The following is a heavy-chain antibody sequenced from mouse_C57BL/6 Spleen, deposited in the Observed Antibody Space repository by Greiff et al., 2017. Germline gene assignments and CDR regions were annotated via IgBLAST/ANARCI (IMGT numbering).Heavy chain of an antibody. CDR3: ARRRSTGAMDY. CDR1: GFTFSDYG. J-gene: IGHJ4*01. Sequence: DVMLVESGGGLVKPGGSLKLSCAASGFTFSDYGMHWVRQAPEKGLEWVAYISSGSSTIYYADTVKGRFTISRDNAKNTLFLQMTSLRSEDTAMYYCARRRSTGAMDYWGQGTSVTVSS. CDR2: ISSGSSTI. V-gene: IGHV5-17*01.